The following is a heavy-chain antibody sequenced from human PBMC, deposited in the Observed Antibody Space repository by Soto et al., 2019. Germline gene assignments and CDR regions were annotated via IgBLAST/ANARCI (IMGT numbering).Heavy chain of an antibody. CDR3: ARGHIGVAAITLLALDI. D-gene: IGHD6-19*01. Sequence: GGSLRLSCAASGFTFSSYWMTWVRQAPGKGLEWVANIKQDGSEKYYVDSVEGRFTISRDNAKNSLYLQMNSLRVEESAVYYCARGHIGVAAITLLALDIWGQGTMVTVSS. J-gene: IGHJ3*02. CDR2: IKQDGSEK. CDR1: GFTFSSYW. V-gene: IGHV3-7*01.